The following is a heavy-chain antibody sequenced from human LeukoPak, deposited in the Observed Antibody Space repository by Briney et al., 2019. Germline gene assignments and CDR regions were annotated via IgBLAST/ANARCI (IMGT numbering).Heavy chain of an antibody. CDR3: TRVYGSGWNRAVYYYGMDV. CDR2: IRSKAYGGTT. J-gene: IGHJ6*02. Sequence: HPGGSLRLSCTASGFTFGDYAMSWVRQAPGKGLEWVGFIRSKAYGGTTEYAASVKGRFTISRDDSKSIAYLQMNSLKTEDTAVYYCTRVYGSGWNRAVYYYGMDVWGQGTTVTVSS. CDR1: GFTFGDYA. V-gene: IGHV3-49*04. D-gene: IGHD6-19*01.